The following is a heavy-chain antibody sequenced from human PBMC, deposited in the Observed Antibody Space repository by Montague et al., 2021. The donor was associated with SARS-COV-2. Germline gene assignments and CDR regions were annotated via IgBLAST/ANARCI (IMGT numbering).Heavy chain of an antibody. V-gene: IGHV3-23*01. CDR3: ASSNFFAY. Sequence: SLRLSCAASGFTFSNFGMNWVRQAPGKGLEWVSTIVPTGGTTYYADSVRGRFAISRDNSKNILSLQMDSLTADDTAVYYCASSNFFAYWGQGTLITVSS. CDR1: GFTFSNFG. D-gene: IGHD6-6*01. J-gene: IGHJ4*02. CDR2: IVPTGGTT.